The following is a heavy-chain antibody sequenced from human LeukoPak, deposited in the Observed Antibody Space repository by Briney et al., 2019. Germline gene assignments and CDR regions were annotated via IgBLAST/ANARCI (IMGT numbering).Heavy chain of an antibody. V-gene: IGHV3-74*01. D-gene: IGHD3-3*01. Sequence: GGSLRLSCAASGFTFRSYWMHWVRQAPRQGLVWVSRINSDGSSTSYADSVKGRFTISRDNAKNTLYLQMNSLRVEDTAVYFCARVVTIFGVVGHWGQGTLVTVSS. CDR3: ARVVTIFGVVGH. J-gene: IGHJ4*02. CDR2: INSDGSST. CDR1: GFTFRSYW.